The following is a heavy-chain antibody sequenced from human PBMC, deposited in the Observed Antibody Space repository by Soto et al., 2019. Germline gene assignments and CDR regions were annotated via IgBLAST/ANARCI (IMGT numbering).Heavy chain of an antibody. J-gene: IGHJ6*02. CDR2: INPNSGGT. Sequence: ASVKVSCKASGYTFTGYYMHWVRQAPGQGLEWMGWINPNSGGTNYAQKFQGWVTMTRDTSVSTAYMELSRLRSDDTAVYYCARDQVVAAAGTPYYYGMDVWGQGTTVTVSS. CDR3: ARDQVVAAAGTPYYYGMDV. CDR1: GYTFTGYY. V-gene: IGHV1-2*04. D-gene: IGHD6-13*01.